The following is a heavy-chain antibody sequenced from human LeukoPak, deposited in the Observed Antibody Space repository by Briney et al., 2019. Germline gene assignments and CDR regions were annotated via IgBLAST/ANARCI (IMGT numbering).Heavy chain of an antibody. CDR3: AELGITTIGGV. CDR2: ISSSGSTI. V-gene: IGHV3-48*03. D-gene: IGHD3-10*02. Sequence: GGSLRLSCAASGFTFSSYEMNWVRQAPGKGLEWVSYISSSGSTIYYADSVKGRFTISRDNAKNSLYLQMNSLRAEDTAVYYCAELGITTIGGVWGKGATVTISS. J-gene: IGHJ6*04. CDR1: GFTFSSYE.